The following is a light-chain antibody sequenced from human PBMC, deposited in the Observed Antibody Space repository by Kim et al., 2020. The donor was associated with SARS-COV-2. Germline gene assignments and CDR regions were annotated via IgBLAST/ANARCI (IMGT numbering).Light chain of an antibody. V-gene: IGKV3-20*01. CDR3: QQYGSSPPDT. CDR2: GAS. Sequence: SPGERATRAGRASQSVSSSYLAWYQQKPGQAPRLLIYGASSRATGIPDRFSGSGSGTDFTLTISRLEPEDFAVYYCQQYGSSPPDTFGQGTKLEI. J-gene: IGKJ2*01. CDR1: QSVSSSY.